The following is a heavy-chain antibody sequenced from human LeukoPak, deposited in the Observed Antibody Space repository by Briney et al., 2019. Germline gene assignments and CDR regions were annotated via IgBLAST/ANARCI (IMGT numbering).Heavy chain of an antibody. CDR1: GYDYSTYG. CDR3: ARFGLWGDGFGM. D-gene: IGHD2/OR15-2a*01. J-gene: IGHJ3*02. Sequence: GASVKVSCKASGYDYSTYGISWVRQAPGHGLEWLGWISADNGNTDFAQKLQGRVTMTTDTSTTTAYMELRSLRSDDTAVYYCARFGLWGDGFGMWGQGTMVTVSS. V-gene: IGHV1-18*01. CDR2: ISADNGNT.